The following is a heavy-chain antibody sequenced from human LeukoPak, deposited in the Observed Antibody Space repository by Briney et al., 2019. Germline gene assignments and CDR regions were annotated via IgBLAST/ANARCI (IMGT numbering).Heavy chain of an antibody. Sequence: GGSLRLSCAASGFTVSSNYMSWVRQAPGKGLEWVSVIYSGGSTYYADSVKGRFTISRDNSKNTLYLQMNSLRAEDTAVYYCARSIVVELPFDYWGQGTLVTVSS. D-gene: IGHD2-15*01. CDR1: GFTVSSNY. CDR3: ARSIVVELPFDY. CDR2: IYSGGST. V-gene: IGHV3-66*01. J-gene: IGHJ4*02.